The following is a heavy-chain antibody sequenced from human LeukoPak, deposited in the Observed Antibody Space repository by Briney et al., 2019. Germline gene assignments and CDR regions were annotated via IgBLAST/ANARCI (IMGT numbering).Heavy chain of an antibody. D-gene: IGHD3-10*01. CDR3: ARGMVRGVPFDY. J-gene: IGHJ4*02. V-gene: IGHV3-48*03. CDR2: ISSSGSTI. Sequence: PGGSLRLSCAASGFTFSSYEMNWVRQAPGKGLEWVSYISSSGSTIYYADSVKGRSTISRDNAKNSLYLQMNSLRAEDTAVYYCARGMVRGVPFDYWGQGTLVTVSS. CDR1: GFTFSSYE.